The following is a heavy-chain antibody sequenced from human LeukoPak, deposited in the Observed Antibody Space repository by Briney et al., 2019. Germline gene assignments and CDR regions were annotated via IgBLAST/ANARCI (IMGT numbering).Heavy chain of an antibody. CDR3: VANWGSRYYSDMDV. CDR2: MTPNSGFS. Sequence: ASVKVSCKASGYTFTSYDINWVRQAAGQGLEWMGWMTPNSGFSGYAHKFRGRVTMTGNTSISTAYMELSSLRSEDTAIYDCVANWGSRYYSDMDVWGQGTTVTVSS. V-gene: IGHV1-8*01. CDR1: GYTFTSYD. J-gene: IGHJ6*02. D-gene: IGHD7-27*01.